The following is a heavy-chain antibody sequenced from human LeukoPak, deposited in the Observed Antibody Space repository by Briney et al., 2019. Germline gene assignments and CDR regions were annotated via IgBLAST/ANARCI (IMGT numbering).Heavy chain of an antibody. Sequence: GASVKVSCKASGYTFTGHYMHWVRQAPGQGLEWMGWINPNSGGTNSAQKFQGRVTMTRDTSISTAYMELSRLRSDDTAVYFCARAQSDSSSWCLDYWGQGTLVTVSS. CDR1: GYTFTGHY. D-gene: IGHD6-13*01. CDR3: ARAQSDSSSWCLDY. J-gene: IGHJ4*02. V-gene: IGHV1-2*02. CDR2: INPNSGGT.